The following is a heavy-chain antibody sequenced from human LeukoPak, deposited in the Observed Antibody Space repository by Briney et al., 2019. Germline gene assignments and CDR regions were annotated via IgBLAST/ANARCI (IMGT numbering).Heavy chain of an antibody. CDR2: ISYDGSNK. CDR1: GFTFSSYG. CDR3: AKDSSGWYSFFDY. V-gene: IGHV3-30*18. J-gene: IGHJ4*02. D-gene: IGHD6-19*01. Sequence: GGSLRLSCAASGFTFSSYGMHWVRQAPGEGLEWVAVISYDGSNKYYADSVKGRFTISRDNSKNTLYLQMNSLRAEDTAVYYCAKDSSGWYSFFDYWGQGTLVTVSS.